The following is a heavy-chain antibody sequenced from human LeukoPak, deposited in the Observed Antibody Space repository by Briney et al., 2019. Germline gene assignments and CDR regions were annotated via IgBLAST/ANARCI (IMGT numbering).Heavy chain of an antibody. V-gene: IGHV3-23*01. J-gene: IGHJ5*02. CDR1: GFTFSSYA. CDR3: AKTSYIGRGNWFDP. CDR2: MNPSGVST. Sequence: GGSLKLSCAASGFTFSSYAMSWVRQAPGKGLEWVSAMNPSGVSTYYADSVKGRFTISRDNSKNTLYLQMNSLRAEDTAVYYCAKTSYIGRGNWFDPWGQGTLVTVSS. D-gene: IGHD1-26*01.